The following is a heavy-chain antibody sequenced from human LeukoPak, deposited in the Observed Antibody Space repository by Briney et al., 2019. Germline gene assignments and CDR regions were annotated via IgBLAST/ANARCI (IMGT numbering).Heavy chain of an antibody. CDR1: GYSISSGYY. CDR2: IYHSGST. D-gene: IGHD3-10*01. CDR3: ATYNFGSGSLDS. V-gene: IGHV4-38-2*02. J-gene: IGHJ4*02. Sequence: SETLSLTCTVSGYSISSGYYWGWIRQPPGKGLEWIGSIYHSGSTYYNPSLKSRVTISVDTSKNQFSLKLSSVTAADTAVYYCATYNFGSGSLDSWGQGTLVTVSS.